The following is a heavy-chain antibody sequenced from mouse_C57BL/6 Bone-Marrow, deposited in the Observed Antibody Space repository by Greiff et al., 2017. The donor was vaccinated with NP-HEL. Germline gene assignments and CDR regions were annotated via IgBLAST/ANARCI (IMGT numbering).Heavy chain of an antibody. CDR1: GYTFTSYW. CDR3: ARSTEAQASFAY. J-gene: IGHJ3*01. CDR2: IHPNSGST. D-gene: IGHD3-2*02. Sequence: QVQLQQPGAELVKPGASVKLSCKASGYTFTSYWMHWVKQRPGQGLEWIGMIHPNSGSTNYNEKFKSKATLTVDKSSSTAYMQLSSLTSEDSAVYYCARSTEAQASFAYWGQGTLVTVSA. V-gene: IGHV1-64*01.